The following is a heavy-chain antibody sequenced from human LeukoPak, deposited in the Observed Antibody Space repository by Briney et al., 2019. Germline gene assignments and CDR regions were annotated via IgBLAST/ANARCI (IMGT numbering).Heavy chain of an antibody. Sequence: PGGSLRLSCTASGVTSADYAVHWVRQAPGKGLEWVSGIYSNRQKIDYADSVKGRFIISRDDAKNSLFLQMNSLRPEDTGVYYCGRDITPGGLDVLGQGTTVTVS. D-gene: IGHD4-23*01. CDR2: IYSNRQKI. J-gene: IGHJ6*02. CDR3: GRDITPGGLDV. V-gene: IGHV3-9*02. CDR1: GVTSADYA.